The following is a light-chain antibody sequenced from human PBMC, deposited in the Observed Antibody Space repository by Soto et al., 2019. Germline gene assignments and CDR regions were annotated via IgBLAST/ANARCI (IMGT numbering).Light chain of an antibody. CDR3: SSFTSSMTNV. J-gene: IGLJ1*01. Sequence: QSVLTQPACVSGSPGQSITISCTGTSSDVGGYNSVSWYQQHPGKAPKLILYDVTDRPSGVSYRFSGSKSGNTASLTISGLQTADEADYFCSSFTSSMTNVFGSGTKVTVL. CDR1: SSDVGGYNS. V-gene: IGLV2-14*01. CDR2: DVT.